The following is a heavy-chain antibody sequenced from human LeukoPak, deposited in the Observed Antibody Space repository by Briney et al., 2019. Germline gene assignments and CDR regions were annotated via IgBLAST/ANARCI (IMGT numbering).Heavy chain of an antibody. Sequence: GGSLRLSCAASGFTFSSYTIHWVRQAPGKGLEWVTLISHDGRNKNYADSVKGRFTISRDNSKKTLYLEVNSLRPEGTAVYYCARGSHQDYFGSMTYLFDYWGQGILVTVSS. CDR3: ARGSHQDYFGSMTYLFDY. D-gene: IGHD3-10*01. J-gene: IGHJ4*02. CDR2: ISHDGRNK. V-gene: IGHV3-30*04. CDR1: GFTFSSYT.